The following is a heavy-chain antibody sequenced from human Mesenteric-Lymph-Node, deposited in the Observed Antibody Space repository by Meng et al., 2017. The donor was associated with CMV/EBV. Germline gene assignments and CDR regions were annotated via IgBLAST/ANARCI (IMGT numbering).Heavy chain of an antibody. CDR2: INRNSGGT. V-gene: IGHV1-2*02. D-gene: IGHD4-11*01. Sequence: CKASGYTFTGYYIHWVRQAPGQGLEWMGWINRNSGGTNYAQKFQGRVTMTRDTFISTAYMELSSLRSDDTALYYCASQVGPAWQQLGYWGQGTLVTVSS. CDR1: GYTFTGYY. J-gene: IGHJ4*02. CDR3: ASQVGPAWQQLGY.